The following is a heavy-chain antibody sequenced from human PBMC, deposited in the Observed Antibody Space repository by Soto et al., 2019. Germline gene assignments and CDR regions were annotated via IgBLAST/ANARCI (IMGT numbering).Heavy chain of an antibody. J-gene: IGHJ6*03. V-gene: IGHV5-51*01. CDR1: RYSSNHYR. D-gene: IGHD4-4*01. CDR3: ARLPSSNYYYYMDV. Sequence: GESLKISGDSSRYSSNHYRIGWVRQMPGKGLEWMGVIRPGDSDTIYSPSFQGQVTIAADKSISTAYLQWSSLKASDTAMYYCARLPSSNYYYYMDVWGKGTTVTVSS. CDR2: IRPGDSDT.